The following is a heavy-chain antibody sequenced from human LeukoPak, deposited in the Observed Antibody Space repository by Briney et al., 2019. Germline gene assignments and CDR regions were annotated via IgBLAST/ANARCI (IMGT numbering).Heavy chain of an antibody. J-gene: IGHJ5*02. CDR3: ARGHWFDP. CDR1: GFTFSTYW. CDR2: IKPDGSEK. Sequence: GGSLRLSCVASGFTFSTYWMSWVRQAPGKGLEWVAYIKPDGSEKSYVDSVKGRFTISRDNAKNSLYLQMNSLRAEDTAVYSCARGHWFDPWGQGTLVTVSS. V-gene: IGHV3-7*03.